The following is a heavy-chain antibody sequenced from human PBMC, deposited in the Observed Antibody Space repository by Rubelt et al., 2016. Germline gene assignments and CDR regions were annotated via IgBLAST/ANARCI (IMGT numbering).Heavy chain of an antibody. D-gene: IGHD6-19*01. J-gene: IGHJ5*02. Sequence: EVQLVESGGGLVQPGGSLRLSCAASGFTFSSYSMNWVRQAPGKGLEWVSYISSSSSTIYYADSVKGRFTISRDNSKNTLYLQMNSLRAEDTAVYYCARGRYSSGWDTGYNWFDPWGQGTLVTVSS. V-gene: IGHV3-48*01. CDR3: ARGRYSSGWDTGYNWFDP. CDR2: ISSSSSTI. CDR1: GFTFSSYS.